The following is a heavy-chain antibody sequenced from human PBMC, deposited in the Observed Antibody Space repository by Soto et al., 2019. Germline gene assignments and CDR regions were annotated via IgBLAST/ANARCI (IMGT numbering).Heavy chain of an antibody. CDR2: ISAYNGNT. D-gene: IGHD5-18*01. J-gene: IGHJ6*02. CDR3: ASGYSYGNSDHADYYYGMDV. V-gene: IGHV1-18*01. CDR1: AYTFSSHG. Sequence: QVQLVQSGAEVKKPGTSVKVSCKASAYTFSSHGISWVRQAPGQGLEWMGWISAYNGNTKYAQKLQGRVTMTTGAPTTPAYMELRSLRSDDTALYYCASGYSYGNSDHADYYYGMDVWGQATTVTVSS.